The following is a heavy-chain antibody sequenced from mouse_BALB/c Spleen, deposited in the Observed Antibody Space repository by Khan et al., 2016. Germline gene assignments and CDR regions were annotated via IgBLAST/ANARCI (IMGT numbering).Heavy chain of an antibody. J-gene: IGHJ2*01. D-gene: IGHD2-12*01. CDR2: IDPENGDT. CDR3: NAYTYEGYFDY. V-gene: IGHV14-4*02. CDR1: GFNIKDYY. Sequence: EVQLQESGAELVRSGASVKLSCTASGFNIKDYYIHWVKQRPEQGLEWIGWIDPENGDTEYAPKFQGKATMTADTSSNTAYLQLSSLTSEDTAVYYCNAYTYEGYFDYWGQGTTLTVSS.